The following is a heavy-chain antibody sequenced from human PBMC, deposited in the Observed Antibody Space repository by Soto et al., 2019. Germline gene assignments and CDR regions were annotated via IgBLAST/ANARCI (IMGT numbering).Heavy chain of an antibody. Sequence: QIQLVESGGDVVQPGKSLRLSCAASGFNFGFFGMHWVRQAPGKGLEWVAFISGDGINTQYADSVRGRFTLSRDYSRKTMYLQMDSLREEDTALYYCARGTLRFDFDSWGLGTLVTVSS. J-gene: IGHJ4*02. CDR2: ISGDGINT. V-gene: IGHV3-30*03. CDR3: ARGTLRFDFDS. CDR1: GFNFGFFG.